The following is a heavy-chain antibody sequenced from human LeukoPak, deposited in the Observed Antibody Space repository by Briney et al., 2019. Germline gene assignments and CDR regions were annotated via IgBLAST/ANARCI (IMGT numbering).Heavy chain of an antibody. D-gene: IGHD6-19*01. J-gene: IGHJ4*02. Sequence: PGGSLRLSCAASGFTFSSYAMSWVRQAPGKGLEWVSAISGSGGSTYYADSVKGRFTISRDNAKNSLYLQMNSLRAEDTAVYYCARDRSSVWEELYYFDYWGQGTLVTVSS. V-gene: IGHV3-23*01. CDR2: ISGSGGST. CDR1: GFTFSSYA. CDR3: ARDRSSVWEELYYFDY.